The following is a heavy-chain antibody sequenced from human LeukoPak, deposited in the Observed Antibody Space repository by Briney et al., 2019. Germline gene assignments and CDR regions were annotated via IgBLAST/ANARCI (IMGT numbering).Heavy chain of an antibody. V-gene: IGHV3-7*01. Sequence: GGSLRLSCAASGFTFSSYWMSWVRQAPGKGLEWGAHLKQEGSEKYYVDSVKGRFTISRDNAKNSLYLQMNSLRAEDTAVYYCARDYYDSSGYYEGDYWGQGTLVTVSS. J-gene: IGHJ4*02. CDR1: GFTFSSYW. CDR3: ARDYYDSSGYYEGDY. D-gene: IGHD3-22*01. CDR2: LKQEGSEK.